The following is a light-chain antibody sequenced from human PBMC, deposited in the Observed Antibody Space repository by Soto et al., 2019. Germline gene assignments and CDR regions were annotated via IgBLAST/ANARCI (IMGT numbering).Light chain of an antibody. CDR2: EVS. CDR1: SSDVGGCKY. J-gene: IGLJ1*01. V-gene: IGLV2-8*01. Sequence: QSVLTQSPSASGSPGQSVTISCTGTSSDVGGCKYVSWYQQHPGKAPKLMIYEVSKRPSGVPDRFSGSKSGNTASLTVSGLQADDEAAYYCSSYAGGSNYVFGTGTKVTVL. CDR3: SSYAGGSNYV.